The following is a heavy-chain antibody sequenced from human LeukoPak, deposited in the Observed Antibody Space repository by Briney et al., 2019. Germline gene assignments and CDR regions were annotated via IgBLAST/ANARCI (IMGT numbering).Heavy chain of an antibody. CDR1: GFTFSSYS. V-gene: IGHV3-21*01. CDR2: ISSSSSYI. CDR3: ARERAFDSMYYYYYMDV. D-gene: IGHD3-9*01. J-gene: IGHJ6*03. Sequence: GGSLRLSCAASGFTFSSYSMNWVRQAPGKGLEWVSSISSSSSYIYYADSVKGRFTISRDNAKNSLYLQMNSLRAEDTAVYYCARERAFDSMYYYYYMDVWGKGTTVTVSS.